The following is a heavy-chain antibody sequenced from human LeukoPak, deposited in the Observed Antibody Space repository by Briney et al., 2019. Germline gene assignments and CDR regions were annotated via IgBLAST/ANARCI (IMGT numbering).Heavy chain of an antibody. V-gene: IGHV4-59*12. D-gene: IGHD3-10*01. Sequence: SETLSLTCTVSGGSISSYYWSWIRQPPGKGLEWIGYIYYSGSTNYNPSLKSRVTISVDTSKNQFSLKVSSVTAADTAVYYCAREMNMVRGVISLGMDVWGQGTTVTVSS. CDR3: AREMNMVRGVISLGMDV. CDR2: IYYSGST. J-gene: IGHJ6*02. CDR1: GGSISSYY.